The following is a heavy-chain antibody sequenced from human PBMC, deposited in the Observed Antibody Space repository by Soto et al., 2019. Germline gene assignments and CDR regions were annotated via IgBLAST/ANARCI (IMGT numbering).Heavy chain of an antibody. CDR2: INDGSEE. Sequence: QVQLVESGGGVVRPGTSLRLSCAATGFSFSAHGMHWVRQAPGKGLEWLAVINDGSEEGYADAVRGRFTISRDNARNILYLQMHNLRAEDSTLYYWARDDLCVDNGLDHWGQGALVTVSS. V-gene: IGHV3-33*01. CDR1: GFSFSAHG. J-gene: IGHJ4*02. CDR3: ARDDLCVDNGLDH. D-gene: IGHD1-1*01.